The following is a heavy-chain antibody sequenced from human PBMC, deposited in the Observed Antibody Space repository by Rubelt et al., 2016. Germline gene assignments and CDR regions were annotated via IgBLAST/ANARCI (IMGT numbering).Heavy chain of an antibody. CDR1: GYTFINYY. CDR3: ARVRQLSDY. Sequence: QVQLVQSGAEVKKPGASLKLSCRASGYTFINYYMHWVRQAPGQGLEWMGIINTSGGATSYAEKFHGSLTITGDTSTSTGYMELGSLRPDETAVYYCARVRQLSDYWGQGTLVTVSS. J-gene: IGHJ4*02. D-gene: IGHD6-6*01. CDR2: INTSGGAT. V-gene: IGHV1-46*01.